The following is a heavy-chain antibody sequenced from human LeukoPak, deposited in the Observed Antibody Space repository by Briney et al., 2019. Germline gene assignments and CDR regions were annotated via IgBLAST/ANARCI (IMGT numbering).Heavy chain of an antibody. CDR1: GGSISGYY. J-gene: IGHJ5*01. Sequence: PSETLSLTCTVSGGSISGYYWTCIRQLPGKGLEWIGYIYNSGITNYNPSLKSRVTVSVDTPKNQFSLRLTSVTAAGTAVYYCASTVRSLDYLFDSWGHGTLVTVSS. CDR2: IYNSGIT. D-gene: IGHD4-11*01. CDR3: ASTVRSLDYLFDS. V-gene: IGHV4-59*08.